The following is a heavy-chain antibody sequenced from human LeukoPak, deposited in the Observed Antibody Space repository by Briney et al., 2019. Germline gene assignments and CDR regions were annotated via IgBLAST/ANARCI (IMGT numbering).Heavy chain of an antibody. CDR1: GGSISSHY. D-gene: IGHD4-23*01. V-gene: IGHV4-59*08. CDR2: MHYSGSA. CDR3: ARRVTSNCFDP. Sequence: PSETLSLICSVSGGSISSHYWSWIRQPPGKGLEWIGYMHYSGSANYNPSLKSRVTMSVDTSKNQFSLNLSSVTAADTAVYYCARRVTSNCFDPWGQGTLVTVSS. J-gene: IGHJ5*02.